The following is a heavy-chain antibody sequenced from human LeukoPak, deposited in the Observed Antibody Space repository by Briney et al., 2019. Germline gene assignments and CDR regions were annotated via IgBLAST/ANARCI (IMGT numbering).Heavy chain of an antibody. J-gene: IGHJ4*02. CDR3: AKRAVGLTFDY. CDR1: GLTFSTYA. Sequence: SGGSLRLSCAASGLTFSTYAMSWVRQAPGKGLEWVSMISSSGVSTYYAGSVEGRFTISRDNSKNTLYLQMNSLRVEDTAVYYCAKRAVGLTFDYWGQGTLVTVSS. V-gene: IGHV3-23*01. D-gene: IGHD1-26*01. CDR2: ISSSGVST.